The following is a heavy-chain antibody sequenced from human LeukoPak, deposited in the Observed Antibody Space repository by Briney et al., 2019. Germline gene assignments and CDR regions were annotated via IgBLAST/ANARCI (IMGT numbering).Heavy chain of an antibody. Sequence: ASVKVSCKASGYXFTSYYIHWVRQAPGQGLEWMGWINPNSGGTNYAQKFQGRVTMTRDTSISTAYMELSRLRSDDTAVYYCASDNEGGSYGYWGQGTLVTVSS. J-gene: IGHJ4*02. CDR2: INPNSGGT. CDR3: ASDNEGGSYGY. CDR1: GYXFTSYY. V-gene: IGHV1-2*02. D-gene: IGHD1-26*01.